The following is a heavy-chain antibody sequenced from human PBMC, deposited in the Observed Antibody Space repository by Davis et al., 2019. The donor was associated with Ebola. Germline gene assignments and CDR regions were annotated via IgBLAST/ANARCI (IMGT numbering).Heavy chain of an antibody. Sequence: AASVKVSCKASGYTFTNYGITWVRQAPGQGLEWMGWINPHNGNTNYAQNVQGRVIITSDTATTTAYMEVGSLRSDDTAVYYCARAQFPTTSDHWGQGTLVTVSS. CDR1: GYTFTNYG. V-gene: IGHV1-18*04. CDR3: ARAQFPTTSDH. J-gene: IGHJ4*02. D-gene: IGHD1-1*01. CDR2: INPHNGNT.